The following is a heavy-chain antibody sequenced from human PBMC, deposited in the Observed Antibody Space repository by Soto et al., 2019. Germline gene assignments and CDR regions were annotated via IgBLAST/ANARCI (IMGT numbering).Heavy chain of an antibody. V-gene: IGHV3-23*01. CDR1: GFTFSSYA. CDR2: ISGSGGST. D-gene: IGHD2-21*02. Sequence: PGGSLRLSCAASGFTFSSYAMSWVRQAPGKGLEWVSAISGSGGSTYYADSVKGRFTISRDNSKNTLYLQMNSLRAEDTAVYYCAKPNGYGGNSELEYWGQGTLVTVSS. CDR3: AKPNGYGGNSELEY. J-gene: IGHJ4*02.